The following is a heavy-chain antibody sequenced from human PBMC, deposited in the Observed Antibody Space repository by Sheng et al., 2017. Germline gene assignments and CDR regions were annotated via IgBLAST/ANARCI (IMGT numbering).Heavy chain of an antibody. V-gene: IGHV4-38-2*01. CDR2: IYHSGST. Sequence: QVQLQESGPGLVKPSETLSLTCAVSGYSISSGYYWGWIRQPPGKGLEWIGSIYHSGSTYYNPSLKSRVTISVDTSKNQFSLKLSSVTAADTAVYYCARGGEPRVPYYYYGMDVWGQGTTVTVSS. CDR1: GYSISSGYY. D-gene: IGHD3-16*01. CDR3: ARGGEPRVPYYYYGMDV. J-gene: IGHJ6*02.